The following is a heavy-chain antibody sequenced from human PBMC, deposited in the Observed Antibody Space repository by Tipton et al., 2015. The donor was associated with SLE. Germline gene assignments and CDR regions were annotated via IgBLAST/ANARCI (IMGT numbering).Heavy chain of an antibody. CDR2: IYTNENT. V-gene: IGHV4-4*07. J-gene: IGHJ2*01. CDR3: AREFLNPVTTVHYYFDL. Sequence: LRLSCTVSGGSISSYYWSWIRQPAGKGLEWIGRIYTNENTNYNPSLKSRVTMSVDTSKNHFSLKLISVTAADTAVYYCAREFLNPVTTVHYYFDLWGRGTLVTVSS. D-gene: IGHD4-11*01. CDR1: GGSISSYY.